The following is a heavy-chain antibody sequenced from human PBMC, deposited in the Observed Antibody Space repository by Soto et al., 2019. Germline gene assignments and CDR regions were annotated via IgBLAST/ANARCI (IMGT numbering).Heavy chain of an antibody. CDR1: GFTFSSYG. D-gene: IGHD2-15*01. Sequence: PGGSLRLSCAASGFTFSSYGMHWVRQAPGKGLEWVAVIWYDGSNKYYADSVKGRFTISRDNSKNTLYLQMNSLRAEDTAVYYCASGGNIVPDAFDIWGQGTMVTVSS. J-gene: IGHJ3*02. V-gene: IGHV3-33*01. CDR2: IWYDGSNK. CDR3: ASGGNIVPDAFDI.